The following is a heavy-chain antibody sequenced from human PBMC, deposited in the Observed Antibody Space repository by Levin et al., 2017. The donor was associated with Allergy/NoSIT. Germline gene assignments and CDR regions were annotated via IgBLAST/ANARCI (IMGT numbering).Heavy chain of an antibody. D-gene: IGHD3/OR15-3a*01. V-gene: IGHV3-7*01. CDR1: GFTFSNFW. CDR3: ATDFLAY. CDR2: VKQDGSVK. J-gene: IGHJ4*02. Sequence: GGSLRLSCVASGFTFSNFWMSWVRQAPGKGLEWVANVKQDGSVKYYVDSVKGRFTISRDNAKNSLSLQMDSLRAEDTAVYYCATDFLAYWGQGTPVTVSS.